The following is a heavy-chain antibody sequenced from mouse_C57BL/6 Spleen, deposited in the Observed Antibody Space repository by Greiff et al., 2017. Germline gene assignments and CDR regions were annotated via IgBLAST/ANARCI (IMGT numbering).Heavy chain of an antibody. D-gene: IGHD2-5*01. J-gene: IGHJ3*01. V-gene: IGHV1-18*01. CDR2: IYPNNGGT. CDR3: AREGAYYSNYSWFAY. Sequence: EVQLQQSGPELVKPGASVKIPCKASGYTFTDYNMDWVKQSHGKSLEWIGDIYPNNGGTIYNQKFKGKATLTVDKSSSTAYMELRSLTSEDTAVYYCAREGAYYSNYSWFAYWGQGTLVTVSA. CDR1: GYTFTDYN.